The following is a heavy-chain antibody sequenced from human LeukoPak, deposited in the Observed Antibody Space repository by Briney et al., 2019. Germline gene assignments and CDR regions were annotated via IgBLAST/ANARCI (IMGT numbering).Heavy chain of an antibody. J-gene: IGHJ4*02. D-gene: IGHD2-15*01. Sequence: SQTLSLTCTVXXGXXXXXXYXXXWIXXXXXXXXXXXXXXXXSGSTYYNPSLKSRVTISVDTSKNQFSLKLSSLTAADTAVYYCAGRSGYCSGGSCYAGPFDYWGQGTLVTVSS. V-gene: IGHV4-31*03. CDR2: XXXSGST. CDR3: AGRSGYCSGGSCYAGPFDY. CDR1: XGXXXXXXYX.